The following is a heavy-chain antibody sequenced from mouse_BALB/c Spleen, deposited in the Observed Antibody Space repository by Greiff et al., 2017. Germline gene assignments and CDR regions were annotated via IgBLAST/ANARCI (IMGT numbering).Heavy chain of an antibody. V-gene: IGHV5-6-5*01. CDR3: ASDDYYGSSSYFDY. D-gene: IGHD1-1*01. J-gene: IGHJ2*01. CDR2: ISSGGST. Sequence: EVMLVESGGGLVKPGGSLKLSCAASGFTFSSYAMSWVRQTPEKRLEWVASISSGGSTYYPDSVKGRFTISRDNARNILYLQMSSLRSEDTAMYYCASDDYYGSSSYFDYWGQGTTLTVSS. CDR1: GFTFSSYA.